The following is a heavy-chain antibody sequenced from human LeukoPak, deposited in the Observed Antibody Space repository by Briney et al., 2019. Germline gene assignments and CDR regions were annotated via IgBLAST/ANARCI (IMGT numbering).Heavy chain of an antibody. CDR3: AKDSGGSGFDDYFDY. CDR1: GFTFSSYA. CDR2: ISSNGGST. D-gene: IGHD5-12*01. V-gene: IGHV3-64*01. J-gene: IGHJ4*02. Sequence: GGSLRLSCAASGFTFSSYAMHWVRQAPGKGLEYVSAISSNGGSTYYANSVKGRFTISRDNSKNTLYLQMNSLRADDTAVYSCAKDSGGSGFDDYFDYWGQGTLVTVSS.